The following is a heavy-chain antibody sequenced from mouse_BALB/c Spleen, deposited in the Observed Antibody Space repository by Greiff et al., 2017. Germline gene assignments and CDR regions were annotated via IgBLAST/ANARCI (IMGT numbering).Heavy chain of an antibody. CDR2: INPSNGRT. Sequence: QVQLQQPGAELVKPGASVKLSCKASGYTFTSYWMHWVKQRPGQGLEWIGEINPSNGRTNYDEKFKSKATLTVDKSSSTAYMQLSSLTSEDSAVYYCARLTGPMDDWGQGTSVTVSA. V-gene: IGHV1S81*02. CDR3: ARLTGPMDD. CDR1: GYTFTSYW. D-gene: IGHD4-1*01. J-gene: IGHJ4*01.